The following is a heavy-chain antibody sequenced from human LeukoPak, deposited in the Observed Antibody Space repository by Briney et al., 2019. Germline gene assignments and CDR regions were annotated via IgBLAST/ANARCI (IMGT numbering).Heavy chain of an antibody. CDR1: AFSVSRNH. J-gene: IGHJ6*03. CDR3: ARLETSNHDFGSGRPRGYMEV. Sequence: GGSLRLSCVASAFSVSRNHVTWVRQAPGKGLEWVSLIYTDSKTDYSDSVKGRFTISRDKSKNTVYLQMNSLRAEDTGVYYGARLETSNHDFGSGRPRGYMEVWGKGTTVTVSS. V-gene: IGHV3-53*01. CDR2: IYTDSKT. D-gene: IGHD3-3*01.